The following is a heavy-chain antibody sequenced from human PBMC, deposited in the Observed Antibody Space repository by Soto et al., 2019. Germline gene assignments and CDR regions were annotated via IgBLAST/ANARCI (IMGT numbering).Heavy chain of an antibody. J-gene: IGHJ6*02. V-gene: IGHV3-15*01. D-gene: IGHD3-9*01. CDR2: IKSKTDGGTT. Sequence: PGGSLRLSCEASGFNFSSYGIHWVRQAPGKGLEWVGRIKSKTDGGTTDYAAPVKGRFTISRDDSKNTLYLQMNSLKTEDTAVYYCTTGVTPDWYYYGMDVWGQGTTVTVSS. CDR3: TTGVTPDWYYYGMDV. CDR1: GFNFSSYG.